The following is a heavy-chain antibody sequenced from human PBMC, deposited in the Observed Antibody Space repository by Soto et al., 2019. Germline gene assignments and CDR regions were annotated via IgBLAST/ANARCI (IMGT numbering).Heavy chain of an antibody. Sequence: SVQVSCKASGFTFTSSAVQWVRQARRQRLEWIGWIVVGSGNTNYAQKFQERVTITRDMSTSTANMELSSQRSEDTAVYYCAADYGYSSSSGTFDNWGQGTMVTVSS. J-gene: IGHJ3*02. V-gene: IGHV1-58*01. CDR1: GFTFTSSA. D-gene: IGHD6-6*01. CDR3: AADYGYSSSSGTFDN. CDR2: IVVGSGNT.